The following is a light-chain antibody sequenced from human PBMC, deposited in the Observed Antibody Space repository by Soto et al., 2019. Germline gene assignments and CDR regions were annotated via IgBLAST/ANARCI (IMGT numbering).Light chain of an antibody. Sequence: PFPLSASVEDRVTITCRASQSVRSWLAWYQQKPGRAPKFLIYDASSLESGVPSRFSGSGSGTEFTLTISNLQPDDFATYYCQQYDNYPLTFGGGTKVDIK. CDR2: DAS. V-gene: IGKV1-5*01. CDR3: QQYDNYPLT. J-gene: IGKJ4*01. CDR1: QSVRSW.